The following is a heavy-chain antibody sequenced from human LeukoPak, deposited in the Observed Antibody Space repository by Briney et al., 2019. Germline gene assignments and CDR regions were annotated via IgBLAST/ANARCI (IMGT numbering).Heavy chain of an antibody. CDR3: AKDNAYGDYVDY. J-gene: IGHJ4*02. V-gene: IGHV3-30*18. Sequence: QPGGSLRLSCAASGFTFSSYGMHWVRQAPGKGLEWVAVISYDGSNKYYADSVKGRFTISRDNSKNTLYLQMNSLRAEDTAVYYCAKDNAYGDYVDYWGQGTLVTVSS. CDR1: GFTFSSYG. CDR2: ISYDGSNK. D-gene: IGHD4-17*01.